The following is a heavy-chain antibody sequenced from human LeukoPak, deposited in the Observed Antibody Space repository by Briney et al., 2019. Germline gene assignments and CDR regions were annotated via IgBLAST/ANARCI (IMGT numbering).Heavy chain of an antibody. CDR1: GGSFSGYY. CDR3: ARGRGHSSGWGHYYYSIDV. CDR2: ITDRGST. V-gene: IGHV4-34*01. J-gene: IGHJ6*02. Sequence: SETLSLTCAVYGGSFSGYYWTWIRQLPGEDLEWIGEITDRGSTNYNPSLRRRVTLSVDTSKSQFSLKVSSVTAADTSVFYCARGRGHSSGWGHYYYSIDVWGQGTTVIVSS. D-gene: IGHD6-19*01.